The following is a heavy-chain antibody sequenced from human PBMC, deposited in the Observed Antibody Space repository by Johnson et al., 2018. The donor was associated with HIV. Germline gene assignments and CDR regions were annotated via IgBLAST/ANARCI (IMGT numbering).Heavy chain of an antibody. D-gene: IGHD6-13*01. CDR3: AKGLGRAAAGTRNAFEI. CDR2: ISYDGSNK. Sequence: QMLLVESGGGVVQPGRSLRLSCAASGFTFSSYGMHWVRQAPGKGLEWVAVISYDGSNKYYADSVKGRFTISRDNSKNTLYLQMNSLRAEDTAVYYCAKGLGRAAAGTRNAFEIWGQGTMVTVSS. CDR1: GFTFSSYG. V-gene: IGHV3-30*18. J-gene: IGHJ3*02.